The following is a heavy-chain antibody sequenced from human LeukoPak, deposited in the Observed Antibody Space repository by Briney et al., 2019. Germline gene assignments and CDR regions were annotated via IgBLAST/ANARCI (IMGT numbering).Heavy chain of an antibody. J-gene: IGHJ4*02. CDR2: ISSSSSTM. V-gene: IGHV3-48*02. CDR1: GFTFSTYS. Sequence: PTGGSLRLSCAASGFTFSTYSMNWVRQAPGKGLEWVSYISSSSSTMFYADSVKGRFTISRVNAKNSLFLQMNSLRDEDTAVYYCASRAYGDYGFDYWGQGTLVTVSS. CDR3: ASRAYGDYGFDY. D-gene: IGHD4-17*01.